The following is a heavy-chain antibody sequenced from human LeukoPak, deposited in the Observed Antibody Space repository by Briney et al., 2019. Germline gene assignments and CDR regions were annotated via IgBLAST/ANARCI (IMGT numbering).Heavy chain of an antibody. CDR2: ISQTGGDT. Sequence: GGSLRLSCAASGFTFRSYDMTWVRQAPGKGLEWVSLISQTGGDTYYADSVKGRFTISRDNSKNVLFLQMSSLRAEDTAVYYCAKDLRGAGFDYWGQGTLVTVSS. V-gene: IGHV3-23*01. CDR1: GFTFRSYD. D-gene: IGHD1-26*01. J-gene: IGHJ4*02. CDR3: AKDLRGAGFDY.